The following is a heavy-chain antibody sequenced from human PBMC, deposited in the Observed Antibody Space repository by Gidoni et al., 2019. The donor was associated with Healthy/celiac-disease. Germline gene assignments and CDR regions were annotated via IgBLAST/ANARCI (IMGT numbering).Heavy chain of an antibody. CDR3: AKEYNWNYGWFDP. D-gene: IGHD1-7*01. Sequence: EVQLLVSGGGCVQRGGSLILSYAAPPSPCSSYAMSWVRQASGKGLEWVSANSGSGGSTYYADSVKGRFTISRDNSKNTLYLQMNSLRAEDTAVYYCAKEYNWNYGWFDPWGQGTLVTVSS. CDR1: PSPCSSYA. V-gene: IGHV3-23*01. CDR2: NSGSGGST. J-gene: IGHJ5*02.